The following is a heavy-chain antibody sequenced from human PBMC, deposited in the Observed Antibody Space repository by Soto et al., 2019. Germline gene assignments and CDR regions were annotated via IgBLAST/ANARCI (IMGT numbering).Heavy chain of an antibody. CDR2: IIPIYGTA. J-gene: IGHJ5*01. CDR1: GDTFRNYA. V-gene: IGHV1-69*06. CDR3: ARDLGGCSAGSCRYNWFDS. Sequence: QVQLVQSGAEVKKPGSSVKVSCKASGDTFRNYAISWVRQAPGQGLEWMGGIIPIYGTANYAQKFQGRVTITADTSTSTADMELSSLRSEDTAVYYCARDLGGCSAGSCRYNWFDSWGQGTLVSVSS. D-gene: IGHD2-15*01.